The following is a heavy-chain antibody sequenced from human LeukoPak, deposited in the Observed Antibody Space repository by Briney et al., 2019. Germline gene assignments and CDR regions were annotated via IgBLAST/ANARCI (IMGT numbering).Heavy chain of an antibody. J-gene: IGHJ6*03. D-gene: IGHD3-10*01. CDR3: ARGTPYYYGSGSYYSYYYYYMDV. Sequence: SETLSLTCAVYGGSFSGYYWSWIRQPPGKGLEWIGEINHSGSTNCNPSLKSRVTISVDTSKNQFSLKLSSVTAADTAVYYCARGTPYYYGSGSYYSYYYYYMDVWGKGTTVTVSS. V-gene: IGHV4-34*01. CDR1: GGSFSGYY. CDR2: INHSGST.